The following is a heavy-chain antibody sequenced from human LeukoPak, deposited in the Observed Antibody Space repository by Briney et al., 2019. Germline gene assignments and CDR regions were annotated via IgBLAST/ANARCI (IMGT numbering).Heavy chain of an antibody. D-gene: IGHD7-27*01. J-gene: IGHJ4*02. CDR2: IRNKPNRYTT. CDR1: GFTFSDHH. Sequence: PGGSLRLSCAASGFTFSDHHMDWVRQAPGEGLEWVARIRNKPNRYTTEYAASVKGRFTISRDDSENSLYLQMDSLKTEDTAVYYCARSPLGIAPFDYWGQGTLVTVSS. V-gene: IGHV3-72*01. CDR3: ARSPLGIAPFDY.